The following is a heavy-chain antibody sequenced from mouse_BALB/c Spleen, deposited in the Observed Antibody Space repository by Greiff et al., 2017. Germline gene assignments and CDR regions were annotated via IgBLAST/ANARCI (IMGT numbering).Heavy chain of an antibody. CDR2: ISSGSSTI. CDR3: ARGDSSGFAY. D-gene: IGHD3-2*01. Sequence: EVMLVESGGGLVQPGGSRKLSCAASGFTFSSFGMHWVRQAPEKGLEWVAYISSGSSTIYYADTVKGRFTISRDNPKNTLFLQMTSLRSEDTAMYYCARGDSSGFAYWGQGTLVTVSA. CDR1: GFTFSSFG. J-gene: IGHJ3*01. V-gene: IGHV5-17*02.